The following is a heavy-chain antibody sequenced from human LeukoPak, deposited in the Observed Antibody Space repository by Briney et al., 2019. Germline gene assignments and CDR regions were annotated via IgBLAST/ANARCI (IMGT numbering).Heavy chain of an antibody. D-gene: IGHD3-3*01. J-gene: IGHJ6*03. CDR3: ARVPGTLWSGFGYYYYCMDV. CDR1: RYTFTSYD. V-gene: IGHV1-8*03. CDR2: MNPNISNT. Sequence: ASVKVSCKASRYTFTSYDINWVRQATGQGLEWMGWMNPNISNTGYAQKFQGRVTITRNTSISTAYMELSSLRSEDTAVYYCARVPGTLWSGFGYYYYCMDVWGKGTTVTVSS.